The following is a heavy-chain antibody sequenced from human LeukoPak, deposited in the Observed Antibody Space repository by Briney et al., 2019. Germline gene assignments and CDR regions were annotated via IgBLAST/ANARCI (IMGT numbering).Heavy chain of an antibody. V-gene: IGHV1-69*05. J-gene: IGHJ4*02. CDR3: ARTYYYDSSGSPRLDY. CDR2: IIPSFGTA. CDR1: GGTFSSYA. D-gene: IGHD3-22*01. Sequence: SVKVACQASGGTFSSYAISWVRQAPGQGLEWMGGIIPSFGTANYAQKLQGRVTMTTDTSTSTAYMELRSLRSDDTAVYYCARTYYYDSSGSPRLDYWGQGTLVTVSS.